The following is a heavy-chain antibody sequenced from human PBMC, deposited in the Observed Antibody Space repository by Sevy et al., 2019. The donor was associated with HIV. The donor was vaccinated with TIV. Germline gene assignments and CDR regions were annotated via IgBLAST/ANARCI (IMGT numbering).Heavy chain of an antibody. Sequence: ASVKVSCKASGYTFTSYDINWVRQATGQGLEWMGWMNPNSGNTGYAQKFQGRVTMTRNTSISTAYMELSSLRSEDTAVYYCARTPKPTTVVTPRYYYYYMDVWGKGTTVTVSS. D-gene: IGHD4-17*01. CDR1: GYTFTSYD. J-gene: IGHJ6*03. CDR3: ARTPKPTTVVTPRYYYYYMDV. CDR2: MNPNSGNT. V-gene: IGHV1-8*01.